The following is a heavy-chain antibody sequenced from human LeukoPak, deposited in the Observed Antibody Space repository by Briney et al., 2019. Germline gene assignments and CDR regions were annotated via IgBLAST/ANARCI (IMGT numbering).Heavy chain of an antibody. V-gene: IGHV1-69*01. Sequence: SVKVSCKASGGTFSSYAISWVRQAPGQGLEWMGVIIPIFGTANYAQKFQGRVTITADESTRTAYMELSSLRSEDTAVYYCARELVYRITIFGVVIIHDAFDIWGQGTMVTVSS. CDR1: GGTFSSYA. CDR2: IIPIFGTA. J-gene: IGHJ3*02. CDR3: ARELVYRITIFGVVIIHDAFDI. D-gene: IGHD3-3*01.